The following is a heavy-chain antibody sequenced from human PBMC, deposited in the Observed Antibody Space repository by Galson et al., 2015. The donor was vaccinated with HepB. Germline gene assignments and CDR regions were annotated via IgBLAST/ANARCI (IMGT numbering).Heavy chain of an antibody. CDR2: ISSTGTTM. CDR1: GFTFSSYT. D-gene: IGHD3-10*01. V-gene: IGHV3-48*02. Sequence: SLRLSCAASGFTFSSYTMNWVRQAPGKGLESVSYISSTGTTMYYADSAKGRITITRDNAQNSLYLQMNSLRDEDTAVYYCARVYFGSGSSSAYWYFDLWSRGALVTVSS. CDR3: ARVYFGSGSSSAYWYFDL. J-gene: IGHJ2*01.